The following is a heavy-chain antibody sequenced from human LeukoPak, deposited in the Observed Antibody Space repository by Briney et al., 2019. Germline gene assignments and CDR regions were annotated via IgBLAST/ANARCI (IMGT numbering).Heavy chain of an antibody. CDR2: ISYDGSNK. D-gene: IGHD5-24*01. V-gene: IGHV3-30*18. Sequence: GRSLRLSCAASGFTFSSYGMHWVRQAPGKGLEWVAVISYDGSNKYYADSVKGRFTISRDNSKNTLYLQMNSLRAEDTAAYYCAKEPVEMATITIVDYWGQGTLVTVSS. J-gene: IGHJ4*02. CDR1: GFTFSSYG. CDR3: AKEPVEMATITIVDY.